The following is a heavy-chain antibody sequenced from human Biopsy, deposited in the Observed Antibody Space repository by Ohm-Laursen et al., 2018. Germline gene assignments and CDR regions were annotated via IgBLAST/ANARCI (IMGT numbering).Heavy chain of an antibody. J-gene: IGHJ4*02. CDR3: ARPRGTATAIADGLDY. CDR2: ISPSGRYT. D-gene: IGHD2-21*02. Sequence: GSSVKVSCKASGNTFATYHIHWVRQAPGQGLEWMGVISPSGRYTRNAQSFQGRVTMTRDTSTSTVYMELSGLTSDDTAVYYCARPRGTATAIADGLDYWGQGTLVTVSS. CDR1: GNTFATYH. V-gene: IGHV1-46*01.